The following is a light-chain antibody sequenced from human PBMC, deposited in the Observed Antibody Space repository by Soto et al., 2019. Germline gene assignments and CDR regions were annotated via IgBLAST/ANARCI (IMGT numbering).Light chain of an antibody. V-gene: IGKV3-20*01. CDR1: QSVISNY. CDR2: GAS. Sequence: EIVLTQSPGTLSLSPGERATLSCRASQSVISNYLAWYQQRPGQTPRLLIYGASSRATGVADRFNGSGSGTDFTLTISRLEPEDFAVYYCQHYGTSPQTFGQGTKVEI. CDR3: QHYGTSPQT. J-gene: IGKJ1*01.